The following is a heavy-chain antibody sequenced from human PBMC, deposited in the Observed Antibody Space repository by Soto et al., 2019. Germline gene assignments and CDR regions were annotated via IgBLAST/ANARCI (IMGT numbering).Heavy chain of an antibody. J-gene: IGHJ3*02. D-gene: IGHD5-18*01. CDR1: GYTFTGYY. CDR2: INPNSGGT. V-gene: IGHV1-2*04. CDR3: ARGHSLVTVAADAFEI. Sequence: ASVKVSCKASGYTFTGYYMHWVRQAPGQGLEWMGWINPNSGGTNYAQKFQGWVTMTRDTSISTAHMELSRLRSDDTAVYYCARGHSLVTVAADAFEIWGQGTMVTVSS.